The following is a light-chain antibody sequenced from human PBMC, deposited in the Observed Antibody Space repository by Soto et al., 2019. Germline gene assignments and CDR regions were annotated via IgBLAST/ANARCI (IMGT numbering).Light chain of an antibody. J-gene: IGLJ1*01. CDR1: SSDVGGYNY. CDR2: EVT. V-gene: IGLV2-8*01. Sequence: QSVLAQSPSASWSPGQSVTIACIVTSSDVGGYNYVSWYQHHPGKAPKLIIYEVTKRPSGVPDRFSGSRSGTTASLTVSGLQAEDEADYYCGSYAGGNTFVFGTGTKVTVL. CDR3: GSYAGGNTFV.